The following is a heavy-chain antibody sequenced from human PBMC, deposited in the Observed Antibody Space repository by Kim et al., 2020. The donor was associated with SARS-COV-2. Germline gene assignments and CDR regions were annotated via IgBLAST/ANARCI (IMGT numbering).Heavy chain of an antibody. Sequence: GGSLRLSCAASGFTFSSYGMHWVRQAPGKGLEWVAVIWYDGSNKYYADSVKGRFTISRDNSKNTLYLQMNSLRAEDTAVYYCARIDDYDAFDIWGQGTMVTVSS. CDR1: GFTFSSYG. D-gene: IGHD4-17*01. CDR3: ARIDDYDAFDI. V-gene: IGHV3-33*01. CDR2: IWYDGSNK. J-gene: IGHJ3*02.